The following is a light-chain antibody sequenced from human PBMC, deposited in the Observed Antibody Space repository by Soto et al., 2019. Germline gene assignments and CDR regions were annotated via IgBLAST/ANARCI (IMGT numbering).Light chain of an antibody. V-gene: IGKV3-15*01. CDR2: DAF. Sequence: EKVMTQSPATLSVSPGVRATLYCRASQSVKSRFALYQQKPGQAPRLLIYDAFTRATGIPARFSGSASGTECTLTISNLQSEDFAGYYCQQYDEWPLTLGGGTKVEIK. J-gene: IGKJ4*01. CDR3: QQYDEWPLT. CDR1: QSVKSR.